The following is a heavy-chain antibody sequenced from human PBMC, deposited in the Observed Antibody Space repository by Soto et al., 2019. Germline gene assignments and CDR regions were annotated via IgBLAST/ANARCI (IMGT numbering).Heavy chain of an antibody. CDR2: ISYDGSNK. Sequence: QVQVVESGGGVVQHGRSLRLSCAASGFTFSSYAMHWVRQAPGKGLEWVALISYDGSNKYYADSVKGRFAISRDNSKNTLYLQMNSLRAEDTAVYYCARMGLLHGMDVWGQGTTVTVSS. D-gene: IGHD2-15*01. V-gene: IGHV3-30*09. CDR3: ARMGLLHGMDV. CDR1: GFTFSSYA. J-gene: IGHJ6*02.